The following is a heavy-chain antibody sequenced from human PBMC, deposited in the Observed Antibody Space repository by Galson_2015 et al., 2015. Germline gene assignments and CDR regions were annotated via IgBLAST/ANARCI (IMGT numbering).Heavy chain of an antibody. D-gene: IGHD3-22*01. Sequence: SVKVSCKASGYTFTSYGISWVRQAPGQGLEWMGWISAYNGNTNYAQKLQGRVTMTTDTSTSTAYMELRSLRSDDTAVYYCATSFYYYADRYGMDVWGQGTTVTVSS. V-gene: IGHV1-18*01. CDR2: ISAYNGNT. CDR3: ATSFYYYADRYGMDV. J-gene: IGHJ6*02. CDR1: GYTFTSYG.